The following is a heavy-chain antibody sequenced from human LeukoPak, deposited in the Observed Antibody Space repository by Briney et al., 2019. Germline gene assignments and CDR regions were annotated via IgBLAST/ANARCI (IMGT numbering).Heavy chain of an antibody. V-gene: IGHV4-59*08. CDR3: ARHYSSDPFDY. CDR2: IYNSGST. Sequence: PSETLSLTCTASGASISSSYWSWIRQPPGKGLEWIGYIYNSGSTNYNPSLKSRITISVDTSKKQISLRLSSVTAADTAVYYCARHYSSDPFDYWGQGTLVSVSS. J-gene: IGHJ4*02. CDR1: GASISSSY. D-gene: IGHD4-11*01.